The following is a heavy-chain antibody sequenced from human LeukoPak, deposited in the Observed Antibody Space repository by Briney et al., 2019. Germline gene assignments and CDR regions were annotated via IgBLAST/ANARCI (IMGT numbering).Heavy chain of an antibody. J-gene: IGHJ4*02. CDR3: AKEGTASKASDLDH. V-gene: IGHV3-30*02. CDR1: GFIFTDYG. D-gene: IGHD1/OR15-1a*01. CDR2: IRYDGSDK. Sequence: GGSLRLSCAASGFIFTDYGMHWVRQAPGKGLEWLTFIRYDGSDKYYVDSVKGRFTISRDNSKNTLYLQMNSLTSEDTAVYYCAKEGTASKASDLDHWGQGILVTVSS.